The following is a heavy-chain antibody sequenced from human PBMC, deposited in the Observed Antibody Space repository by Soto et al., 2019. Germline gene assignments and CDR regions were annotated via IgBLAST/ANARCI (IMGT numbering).Heavy chain of an antibody. CDR1: GFTFSSYA. D-gene: IGHD1-20*01. CDR2: ISGSGGST. CDR3: AKAPSKITLFDY. Sequence: PGGSLRLSCAASGFTFSSYAMHWVRQAPGKGLEWVSAISGSGGSTYYADSVKGRFTISRDNSKNTLYLQMNSLRAEDTAVYYCAKAPSKITLFDYWGQGTLVTVSS. J-gene: IGHJ4*02. V-gene: IGHV3-23*01.